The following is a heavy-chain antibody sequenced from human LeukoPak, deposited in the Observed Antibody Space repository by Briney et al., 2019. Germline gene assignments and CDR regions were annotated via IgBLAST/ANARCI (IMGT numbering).Heavy chain of an antibody. CDR2: IRYDGTKK. D-gene: IGHD6-13*01. J-gene: IGHJ4*02. CDR1: GFQFSRNG. Sequence: PGGSLRLSCAASGFQFSRNGMHWVRQAPGKGLEWVAFIRYDGTKKFYGDSVRGRFTISRDNSKNTLYLEMNSLRHEDTAVYSCARVYSSSWYRGYFDYWGQGTLVTVSS. V-gene: IGHV3-30*02. CDR3: ARVYSSSWYRGYFDY.